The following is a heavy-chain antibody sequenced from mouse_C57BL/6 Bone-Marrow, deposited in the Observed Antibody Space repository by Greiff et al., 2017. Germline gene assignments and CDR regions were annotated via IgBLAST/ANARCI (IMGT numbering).Heavy chain of an antibody. D-gene: IGHD2-2*01. Sequence: VLLQESGAELVRPGTSVKMSCKASGYTFTNYWIGWAKQRPGNGLEWIGDIYPGGGYTNYNETFKGKATLTADKSSSTAYMQFSSRTSEDAASYFCARSHGYDAHYYAMDYWGQGTSVTVSS. CDR3: ARSHGYDAHYYAMDY. CDR1: GYTFTNYW. J-gene: IGHJ4*01. CDR2: IYPGGGYT. V-gene: IGHV1-63*01.